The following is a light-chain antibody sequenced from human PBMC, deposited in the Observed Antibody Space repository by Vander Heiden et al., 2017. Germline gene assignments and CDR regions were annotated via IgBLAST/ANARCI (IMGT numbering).Light chain of an antibody. Sequence: AIQMTQSPSSLSASVGDRVTITCRASPDIGNDLTWYQQKPGKAPKFLISAVSSLEGGVPSRFSGSGFGTDFTLTITSLQPEDSATYYCLQDHVFPWTLGQGTKV. CDR2: AVS. CDR1: PDIGND. V-gene: IGKV1-6*01. J-gene: IGKJ1*01. CDR3: LQDHVFPWT.